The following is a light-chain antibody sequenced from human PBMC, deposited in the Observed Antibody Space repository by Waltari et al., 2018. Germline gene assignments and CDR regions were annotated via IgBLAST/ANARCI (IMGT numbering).Light chain of an antibody. V-gene: IGKV3-11*01. Sequence: EIVLTQSPATLSLSPGERATLSCRASQSVSSYLAWYQQKPGQAPRLLIYDASNRATGIPARFSGSGSGTDFTLTISSLEPEDFAGYYGQQRSNWPKTFGQGTKVEIK. CDR3: QQRSNWPKT. CDR1: QSVSSY. J-gene: IGKJ1*01. CDR2: DAS.